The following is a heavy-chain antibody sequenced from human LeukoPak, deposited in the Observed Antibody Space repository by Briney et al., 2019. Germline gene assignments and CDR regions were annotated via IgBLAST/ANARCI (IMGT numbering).Heavy chain of an antibody. CDR2: VRSKAYGGTT. V-gene: IGHV3-49*04. CDR1: GFTFGDYA. D-gene: IGHD3-10*01. Sequence: GGSLRLSCTASGFTFGDYAMSWVRQAPGKGLEWVGFVRSKAYGGTTEYAASVKGRFTTSRDDAKSIAYLQMNSLKTEDTAVYYCTLPVLLWFGVFAGGGYWGQGTLVTVSS. CDR3: TLPVLLWFGVFAGGGY. J-gene: IGHJ4*02.